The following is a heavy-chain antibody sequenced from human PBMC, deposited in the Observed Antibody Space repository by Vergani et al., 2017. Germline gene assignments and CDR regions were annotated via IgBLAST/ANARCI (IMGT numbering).Heavy chain of an antibody. D-gene: IGHD3-3*01. Sequence: EVQLVESGGGLVKPGGSLRLSCAASGFTFSSYSMNWVRQAPGKGLEWVSSISSSSSYIYYADSVKGRFTISRDNAKNSLYLQMNSLRAEDTAVYYCARAKRDDFWSGAFDDGGQGTLVNVSS. CDR3: ARAKRDDFWSGAFDD. CDR1: GFTFSSYS. J-gene: IGHJ4*02. CDR2: ISSSSSYI. V-gene: IGHV3-21*01.